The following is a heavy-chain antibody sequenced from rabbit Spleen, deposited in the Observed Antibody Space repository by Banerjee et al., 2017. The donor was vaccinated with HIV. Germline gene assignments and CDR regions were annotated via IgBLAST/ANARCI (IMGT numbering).Heavy chain of an antibody. CDR3: ARNYVNAFDP. D-gene: IGHD1-1*01. CDR2: IDTNNGDT. J-gene: IGHJ2*01. Sequence: QSLEESGGGLVQPEGSLALTCKASGFTISSSYYMCWVRQAPGKGLECIACIDTNNGDTDYADWPKGRFTISKTSSTTVTLQMTSLTAADTATYFCARNYVNAFDPWGPGTLVTVS. CDR1: GFTISSSYY. V-gene: IGHV1S40*01.